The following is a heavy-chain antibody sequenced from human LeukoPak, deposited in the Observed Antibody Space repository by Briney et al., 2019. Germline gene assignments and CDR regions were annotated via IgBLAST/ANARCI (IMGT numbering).Heavy chain of an antibody. Sequence: ASVKVSCKASGYTFSSYGIGWVRQALGQGLEWMVWISGYNDNTKYAQKLQGRVTMTTDTSTSTAYMELRSLRTDDTAVYYCARDWYCSGGSCYDCFDPWGQGTLVTVSS. CDR2: ISGYNDNT. V-gene: IGHV1-18*01. D-gene: IGHD2-15*01. J-gene: IGHJ5*02. CDR3: ARDWYCSGGSCYDCFDP. CDR1: GYTFSSYG.